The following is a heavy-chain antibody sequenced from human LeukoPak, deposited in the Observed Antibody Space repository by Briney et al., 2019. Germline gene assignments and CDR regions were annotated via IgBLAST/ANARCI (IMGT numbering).Heavy chain of an antibody. J-gene: IGHJ4*02. CDR3: ARAGPAAGIDY. D-gene: IGHD6-13*01. Sequence: GGSLRLFCTVAGFTVSSNYKSWVRQAPGKGLVCVSVIHSGGSTYYADSVKGRFTISRDNSKNTLYLQMNSLRAEDTAVYYCARAGPAAGIDYWGQGTLVTVSS. CDR1: GFTVSSNY. CDR2: IHSGGST. V-gene: IGHV3-53*01.